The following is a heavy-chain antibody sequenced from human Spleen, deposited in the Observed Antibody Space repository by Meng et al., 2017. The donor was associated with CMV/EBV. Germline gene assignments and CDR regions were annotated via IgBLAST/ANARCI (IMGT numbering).Heavy chain of an antibody. V-gene: IGHV3-30*02. Sequence: GESLKISCAASGFTFSSYSMNWVRQAPGKGLEWVAFIHYGTNDQYYADSVKGRFTISRDNSKNTLYLQMYSLRAEDTAVYYCAKLESPIVYEKIFDIWGQGTMVTVSS. D-gene: IGHD5/OR15-5a*01. J-gene: IGHJ3*02. CDR2: IHYGTNDQ. CDR3: AKLESPIVYEKIFDI. CDR1: GFTFSSYS.